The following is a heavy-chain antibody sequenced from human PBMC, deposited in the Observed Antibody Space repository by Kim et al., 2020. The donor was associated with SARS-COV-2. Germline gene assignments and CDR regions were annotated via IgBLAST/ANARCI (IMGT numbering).Heavy chain of an antibody. CDR3: VKDRSTVTTLGYFDY. V-gene: IGHV3-30*02. J-gene: IGHJ4*02. D-gene: IGHD4-17*01. Sequence: DSVKGRFTSSRDNSKNTLYLQMNSLRAEDTAVYYCVKDRSTVTTLGYFDYWGQGTLVTVSS.